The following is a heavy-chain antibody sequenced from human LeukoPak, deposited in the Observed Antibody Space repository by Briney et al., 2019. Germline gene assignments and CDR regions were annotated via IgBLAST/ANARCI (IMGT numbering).Heavy chain of an antibody. J-gene: IGHJ4*02. CDR1: GFTFSSYS. D-gene: IGHD3-10*01. CDR2: ISSSSSYI. Sequence: PGGSLRLSCAASGFTFSSYSMNWVRQAPGKGLEWVSSISSSSSYIYYADSVKGRFTIPRDNAKNSLYLQMNSLRAEDTAVYYCAGFREYYYGSGSYFPEIIDYWGQGTLVTVSS. CDR3: AGFREYYYGSGSYFPEIIDY. V-gene: IGHV3-21*01.